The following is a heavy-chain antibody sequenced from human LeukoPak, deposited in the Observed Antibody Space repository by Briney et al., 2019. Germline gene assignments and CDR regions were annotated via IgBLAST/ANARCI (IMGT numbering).Heavy chain of an antibody. CDR1: GGSFSGYY. J-gene: IGHJ4*02. V-gene: IGHV4-34*01. CDR3: ARAKTGRALDY. Sequence: PSETLSLTCAVYGGSFSGYYWSWLRQPPGKGLEWIGEINHSGSTNYNPSLKSRVTISVDTSKNQFSLKLSSVTAADTAVYYCARAKTGRALDYWGQGTLVTVSS. D-gene: IGHD3-9*01. CDR2: INHSGST.